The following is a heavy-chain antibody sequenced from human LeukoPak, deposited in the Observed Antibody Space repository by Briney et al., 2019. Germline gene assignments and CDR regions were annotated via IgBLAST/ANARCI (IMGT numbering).Heavy chain of an antibody. CDR1: GFTFSSYA. CDR2: ISGSGGST. J-gene: IGHJ4*02. Sequence: GGSLRLSCAASGFTFSSYAMSWVRQAPGKGLEWVSAISGSGGSTYYADSVKGRFTISRDNSKNTLYLQMNSLRAEDTAVYYCAKDYYDSSGYYTPLLDYWGQGTLVTVSS. D-gene: IGHD3-22*01. CDR3: AKDYYDSSGYYTPLLDY. V-gene: IGHV3-23*01.